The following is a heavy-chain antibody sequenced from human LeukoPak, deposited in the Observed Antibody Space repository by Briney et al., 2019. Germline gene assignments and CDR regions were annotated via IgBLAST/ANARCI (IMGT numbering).Heavy chain of an antibody. D-gene: IGHD2-8*01. CDR3: ARALSMKSFFDY. CDR1: GFTFSSYS. J-gene: IGHJ4*02. CDR2: ISSSSSYI. V-gene: IGHV3-21*01. Sequence: GGSLRLSCAASGFTFSSYSMNWVRQAPGKGLEWVSSISSSSSYIYYADSVKGRFTISRDNAKNSLYLQMNSLRAEDTAVYYCARALSMKSFFDYWGQGTLVTVSS.